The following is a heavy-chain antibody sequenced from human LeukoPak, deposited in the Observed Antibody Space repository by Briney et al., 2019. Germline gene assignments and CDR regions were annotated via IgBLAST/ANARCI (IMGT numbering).Heavy chain of an antibody. CDR2: IGDTGRAK. J-gene: IGHJ4*02. D-gene: IGHD3-10*01. CDR3: AKERDYYVSASCDY. V-gene: IGHV3-30*18. CDR1: GFTFSRHG. Sequence: GGSLRLSCAASGFTFSRHGMHWVRQAPGKGLEWVAVIGDTGRAKYYADSVEGRFTASRDNFKNTLYLEMTSLRGEDTALYYCAKERDYYVSASCDYWGQGIQVTVSS.